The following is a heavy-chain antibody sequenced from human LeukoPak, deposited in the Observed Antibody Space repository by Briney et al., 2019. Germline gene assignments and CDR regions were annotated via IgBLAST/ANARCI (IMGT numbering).Heavy chain of an antibody. D-gene: IGHD3-10*01. CDR2: IYYSGGT. CDR3: ARDSPYYGSGSYAY. CDR1: GGSISGYY. V-gene: IGHV4-59*01. Sequence: PSETLSLTCTVSGGSISGYYWSWIRQPPGKGLEWIGYIYYSGGTIYNPSLKRRVSISVDTSKNQFSLKLSSVTAADTAVYYCARDSPYYGSGSYAYWGQGTLVTVSS. J-gene: IGHJ4*02.